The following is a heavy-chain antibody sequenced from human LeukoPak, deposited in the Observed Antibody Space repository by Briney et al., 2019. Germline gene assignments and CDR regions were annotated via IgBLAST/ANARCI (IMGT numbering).Heavy chain of an antibody. J-gene: IGHJ4*02. D-gene: IGHD5-18*01. CDR1: GFTFSSYS. Sequence: GGSLRLSCEASGFTFSSYSMNWVRQAPGKGLEWVSSISSSSSYIYYADSVKGRFTISRDNAKNSLYLRMNSLRAEDTAVYYCARGSYGQYYFDYWGQGTLVTVSS. CDR3: ARGSYGQYYFDY. CDR2: ISSSSSYI. V-gene: IGHV3-21*01.